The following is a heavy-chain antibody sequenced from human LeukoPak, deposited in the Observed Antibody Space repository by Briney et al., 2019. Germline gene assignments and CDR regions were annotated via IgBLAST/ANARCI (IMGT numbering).Heavy chain of an antibody. D-gene: IGHD6-13*01. V-gene: IGHV4-59*12. J-gene: IGHJ5*02. CDR1: GGSISSYY. CDR2: IYYSGST. CDR3: ARDVAAASGLNWFDP. Sequence: SETLSLTCTVSGGSISSYYWSWIRQPPGKGLEWIGYIYYSGSTNYNPSLKSRVTISVDRSKNQFSLKLSSVTAADTAVYYCARDVAAASGLNWFDPWGQGTLVTVSS.